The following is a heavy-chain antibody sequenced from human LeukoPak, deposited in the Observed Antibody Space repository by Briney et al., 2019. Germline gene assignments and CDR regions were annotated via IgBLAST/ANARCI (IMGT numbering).Heavy chain of an antibody. J-gene: IGHJ6*02. CDR3: ARRIAAAGTPTAFYYYYGMDV. Sequence: GDSLKISCKSSGYSFTTYWIGWVRQMPGKGLEWMGMIYPGDSDTRYSPSFQGQVTISADKSISTAYLQWSSLKASDTAMYYCARRIAAAGTPTAFYYYYGMDVWGQGTTVTVSS. CDR2: IYPGDSDT. CDR1: GYSFTTYW. V-gene: IGHV5-51*01. D-gene: IGHD6-13*01.